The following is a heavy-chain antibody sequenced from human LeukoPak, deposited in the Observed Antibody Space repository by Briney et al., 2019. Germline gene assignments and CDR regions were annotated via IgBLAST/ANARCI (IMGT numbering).Heavy chain of an antibody. V-gene: IGHV3-48*03. CDR2: ISSSGSTI. J-gene: IGHJ3*02. CDR1: GFTFSSYE. CDR3: ARDRSRGLLDAFDI. Sequence: EGSLRLSCAASGFTFSSYEMNWVRQAPGKGLEWVSYISSSGSTIYYADSVKGRFTISRDNAKNSLYLQMNSLRAEDTAVYYCARDRSRGLLDAFDIWGQGTMVTVSS. D-gene: IGHD5-18*01.